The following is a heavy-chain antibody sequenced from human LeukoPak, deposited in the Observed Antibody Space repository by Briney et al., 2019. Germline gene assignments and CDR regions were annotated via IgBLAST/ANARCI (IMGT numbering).Heavy chain of an antibody. Sequence: ASVKVSCKASGYTFTSYGISWVRQAPGQGLEWMGWISAYNGNTNYAQKLQGRVTMTTDTSTSTAYMELRSLRSDDTAVYYCARSQDDYGHYYFDYWGQGTLVTVPS. D-gene: IGHD4-17*01. CDR3: ARSQDDYGHYYFDY. J-gene: IGHJ4*02. V-gene: IGHV1-18*01. CDR2: ISAYNGNT. CDR1: GYTFTSYG.